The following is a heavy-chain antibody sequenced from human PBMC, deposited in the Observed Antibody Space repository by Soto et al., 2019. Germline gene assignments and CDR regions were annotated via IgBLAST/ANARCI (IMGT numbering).Heavy chain of an antibody. V-gene: IGHV5-51*01. CDR2: IYPGDSGT. Sequence: GEALNISCKGSGYTFTDYWIGWVRQLPGKGLEWMGIIYPGDSGTSYSPPFQRHVSITVDTPTTTAYLQWNTLNASDTPIYSSASHISSFRYYYYAMDVWGQGATVTVSS. CDR1: GYTFTDYW. CDR3: ASHISSFRYYYYAMDV. D-gene: IGHD2-2*01. J-gene: IGHJ6*02.